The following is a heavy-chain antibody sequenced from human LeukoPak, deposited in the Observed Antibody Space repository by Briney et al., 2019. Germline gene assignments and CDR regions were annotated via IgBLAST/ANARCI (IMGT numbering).Heavy chain of an antibody. Sequence: GGPLRLSCAASGFTFSSYWMSWVRQAPGKGLEWVSYISSSSSTIYYADSVKGRFTISRDNAKNSLYLQMNSLRDEDTAVYYCARDPYYYDSSGNWYDAFDIWGQGTMVTVSS. CDR3: ARDPYYYDSSGNWYDAFDI. CDR2: ISSSSSTI. J-gene: IGHJ3*02. V-gene: IGHV3-48*02. D-gene: IGHD3-22*01. CDR1: GFTFSSYW.